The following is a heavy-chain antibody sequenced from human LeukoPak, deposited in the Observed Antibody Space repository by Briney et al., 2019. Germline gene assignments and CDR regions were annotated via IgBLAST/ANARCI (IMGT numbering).Heavy chain of an antibody. V-gene: IGHV4-59*01. CDR2: IYYSGST. CDR1: GGSISSYY. J-gene: IGHJ5*02. Sequence: PSETLSHTCTVSGGSISSYYWSWIRQPPGKGLEWIGYIYYSGSTNYNPSLKSRVTISVDTSKNQFSLKLSSVTAADTAVYYCARDLYGGYCSRTSCYGNYFDPWGRGTLVTVSS. D-gene: IGHD2-2*01. CDR3: ARDLYGGYCSRTSCYGNYFDP.